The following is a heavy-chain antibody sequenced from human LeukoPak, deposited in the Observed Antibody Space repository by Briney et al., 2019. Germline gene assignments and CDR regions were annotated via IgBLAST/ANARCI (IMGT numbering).Heavy chain of an antibody. V-gene: IGHV1-18*01. Sequence: AAVKVSCKAPGYTFTSYGISTVRQAPGQGLEWMGWISAYNGNTNNAQTLQGRVTMTTDTSTSTAYMELRSLRSDDTAVYYCARRGYYYYYMDVWGKGTTVTVSS. D-gene: IGHD3-16*01. CDR2: ISAYNGNT. CDR3: ARRGYYYYYMDV. CDR1: GYTFTSYG. J-gene: IGHJ6*03.